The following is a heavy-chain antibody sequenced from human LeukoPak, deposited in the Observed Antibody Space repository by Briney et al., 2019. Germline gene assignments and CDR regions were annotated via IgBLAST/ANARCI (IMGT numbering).Heavy chain of an antibody. J-gene: IGHJ5*02. Sequence: GASVKVSCKASVYTFTSYGISWVRQAPGQGLEWMGWINPNSGGTNYAQKFQGRVTMTRDTSISTAYMELSRLRSDDTAVYYCARDLGRGVRVLMVYAMDNWFDPWGQGTLVTVSS. CDR2: INPNSGGT. D-gene: IGHD2-8*01. CDR3: ARDLGRGVRVLMVYAMDNWFDP. V-gene: IGHV1-2*02. CDR1: VYTFTSYG.